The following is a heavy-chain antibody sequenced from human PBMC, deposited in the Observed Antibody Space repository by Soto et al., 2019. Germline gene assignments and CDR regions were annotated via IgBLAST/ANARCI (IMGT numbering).Heavy chain of an antibody. V-gene: IGHV3-33*01. Sequence: GGSLRLSCAAAGFNFMSYGMHWVRQAPGKGLEWVAVIWYDGRSQYYADSEKGRFTISRDNSKSTLYLQMNSLRAEDTAMYYCARGNRYTSGARDFWGQGNLVTVS. CDR2: IWYDGRSQ. J-gene: IGHJ4*02. CDR3: ARGNRYTSGARDF. CDR1: GFNFMSYG. D-gene: IGHD5-18*01.